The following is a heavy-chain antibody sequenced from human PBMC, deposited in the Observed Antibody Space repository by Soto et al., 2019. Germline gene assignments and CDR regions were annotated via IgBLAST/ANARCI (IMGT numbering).Heavy chain of an antibody. Sequence: PSETLSLTCAVYGGSFSGYYWSWIRQPPGKGLEWIGEINHSGSTNYNPSLKSRVTISVDTSKNQFSLKLSSVTAADTAVYYCARSLTHPPVTIFGVVTKYYFDYWGQGTLVTVSS. V-gene: IGHV4-34*01. CDR2: INHSGST. D-gene: IGHD3-3*01. J-gene: IGHJ4*02. CDR1: GGSFSGYY. CDR3: ARSLTHPPVTIFGVVTKYYFDY.